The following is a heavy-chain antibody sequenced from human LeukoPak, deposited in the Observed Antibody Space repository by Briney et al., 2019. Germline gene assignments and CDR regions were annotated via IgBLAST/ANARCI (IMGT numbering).Heavy chain of an antibody. CDR2: INPDGTTT. J-gene: IGHJ4*02. Sequence: PGGSLRLSCAASGFSFSSYWMYWVRHAPGKGLLWVSHINPDGTTTRFADSVKGRFTISRDNAENTLYLQMDSLRAEDTALYYCARRHADSTGFDYWGQGALVTVSS. CDR1: GFSFSSYW. V-gene: IGHV3-74*01. D-gene: IGHD4-11*01. CDR3: ARRHADSTGFDY.